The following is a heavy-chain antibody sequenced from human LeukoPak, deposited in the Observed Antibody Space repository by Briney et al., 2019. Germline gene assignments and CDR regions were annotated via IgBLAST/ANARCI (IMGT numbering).Heavy chain of an antibody. V-gene: IGHV3-7*01. CDR1: GFMFSNYW. J-gene: IGHJ4*02. Sequence: GGSLRLSCAASGFMFSNYWMSWVRQAPGKGLEWVANIKQDGSEKYCMDSVKGGFTISRDNAKNSLYLQMNSLRAEDTAVYYCALLTTKLYWGQGTLVTVSS. D-gene: IGHD4-11*01. CDR2: IKQDGSEK. CDR3: ALLTTKLY.